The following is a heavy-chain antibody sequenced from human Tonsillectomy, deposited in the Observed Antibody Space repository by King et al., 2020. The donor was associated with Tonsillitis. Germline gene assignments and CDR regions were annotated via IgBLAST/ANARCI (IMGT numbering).Heavy chain of an antibody. CDR1: GGSISSYY. V-gene: IGHV4-4*07. CDR2: IYTSGST. CDR3: ARDCDFWSGYYLYYGMDV. J-gene: IGHJ6*02. Sequence: QLQESGPGLVKPSETLSLTCTVSGGSISSYYWSWIRQPAGKGLDGIGRIYTSGSTNYKPSLTSRVTMSVDTSKNQFSLKLSSVTAADTAVYYCARDCDFWSGYYLYYGMDVWGQGTTVTVSS. D-gene: IGHD3-3*01.